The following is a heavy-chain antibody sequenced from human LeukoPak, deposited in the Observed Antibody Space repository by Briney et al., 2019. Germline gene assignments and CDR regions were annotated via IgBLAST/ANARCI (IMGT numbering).Heavy chain of an antibody. D-gene: IGHD2-21*02. Sequence: SQTPSLTCAVEGRSFSGYYSSWVSQPPGKGLEWVVEIKHRGRTYYTPSIKSRVTISVDSSKNQFCLRLSSVTAADTAVYYCARRSPAYCGGDWYFFYSWGQGTLVTVSS. CDR1: GRSFSGYY. J-gene: IGHJ4*02. CDR3: ARRSPAYCGGDWYFFYS. V-gene: IGHV4-34*01. CDR2: IKHRGRT.